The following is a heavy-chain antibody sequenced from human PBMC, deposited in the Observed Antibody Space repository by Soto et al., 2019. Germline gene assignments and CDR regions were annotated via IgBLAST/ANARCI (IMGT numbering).Heavy chain of an antibody. D-gene: IGHD5-18*01. J-gene: IGHJ4*02. Sequence: GASVKVSCKASGYTFTSYYMHWVRQAPGQGLEWMGIINPSGGSTSYAQKFQGRVTMTRDTSTSTVYMELSSLRSEDTAVYYCARGALSYSYGYPNFDYWGQGTLVTVSS. CDR3: ARGALSYSYGYPNFDY. CDR1: GYTFTSYY. CDR2: INPSGGST. V-gene: IGHV1-46*03.